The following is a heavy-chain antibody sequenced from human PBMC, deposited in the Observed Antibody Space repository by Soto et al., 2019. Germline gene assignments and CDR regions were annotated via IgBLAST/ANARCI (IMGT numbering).Heavy chain of an antibody. D-gene: IGHD3-16*01. V-gene: IGHV3-33*01. CDR3: ARGGPYEAYYYYGMDV. Sequence: QVQLVESGGGVVQPGRSLRLSCAASGFTFSSYGMHWVRQAPGKGLEWVAVIWYDGSNKYYADSVKGRFTISRDNSKNTLYLQMNSLRAEDTAVYYCARGGPYEAYYYYGMDVWGQGTTVTVSS. CDR2: IWYDGSNK. CDR1: GFTFSSYG. J-gene: IGHJ6*02.